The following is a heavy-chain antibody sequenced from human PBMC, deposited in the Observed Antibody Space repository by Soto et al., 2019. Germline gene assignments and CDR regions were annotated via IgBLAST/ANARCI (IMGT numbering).Heavy chain of an antibody. D-gene: IGHD6-13*01. CDR2: IYPGDSDT. V-gene: IGHV5-51*01. CDR1: GYSFTSYW. J-gene: IGHJ6*02. Sequence: PGESLKISWKGSGYSFTSYWINWVRQMPGKGLEWVGIIYPGDSDTRYSPSFQGQVTISADKSINTAYLQWRSLKATATAVYYCARQHNSPGTHLGMYVCHQESTFGVSS. CDR3: ARQHNSPGTHLGMYV.